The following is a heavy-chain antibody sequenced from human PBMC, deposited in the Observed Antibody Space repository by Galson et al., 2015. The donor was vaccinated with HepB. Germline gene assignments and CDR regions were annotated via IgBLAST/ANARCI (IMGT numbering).Heavy chain of an antibody. CDR3: ARHQGLVVITTPFDY. D-gene: IGHD3-22*01. V-gene: IGHV3-23*01. J-gene: IGHJ4*02. Sequence: SLRLSCAASGFTFSSYGMSWVRQAPGKGLQWVSSISGSGGSTYNADSVKGRFTLSRDNSRNTLHLQMDSLSAEDTAVYFCARHQGLVVITTPFDYWGQGTLVTVSS. CDR1: GFTFSSYG. CDR2: ISGSGGST.